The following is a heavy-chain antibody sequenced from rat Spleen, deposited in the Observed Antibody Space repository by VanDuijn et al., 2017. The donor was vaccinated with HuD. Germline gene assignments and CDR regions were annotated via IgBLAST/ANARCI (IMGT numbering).Heavy chain of an antibody. D-gene: IGHD4-3*01. CDR1: GFSLTSNS. Sequence: QVQLQESGPGLVQPSQTLSLTCTVSGFSLTSNSVHWVRQPPGKGLEWMGGIWGNGNTDYSSTLKSRLSISRDTSKSQVFLKSNSRQTEDTAMYFCARELGYFDYWGQGVMVTVSS. CDR3: ARELGYFDY. CDR2: IWGNGNT. V-gene: IGHV2-47*01. J-gene: IGHJ2*01.